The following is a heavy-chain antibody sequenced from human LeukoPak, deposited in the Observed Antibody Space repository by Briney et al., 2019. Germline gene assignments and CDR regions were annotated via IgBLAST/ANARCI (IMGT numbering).Heavy chain of an antibody. V-gene: IGHV3-21*01. CDR2: ISGSSSYI. Sequence: GGSLRLSCAASGFTFSTYNMNWVRQAPGKGLEWVSSISGSSSYIYYADSLKGRFTISRDNAKNSLYLQMNSLRAEDTAVYYCTRHHYGSGSSGFDYWGQGTPVTVSS. D-gene: IGHD3-10*01. CDR1: GFTFSTYN. J-gene: IGHJ4*02. CDR3: TRHHYGSGSSGFDY.